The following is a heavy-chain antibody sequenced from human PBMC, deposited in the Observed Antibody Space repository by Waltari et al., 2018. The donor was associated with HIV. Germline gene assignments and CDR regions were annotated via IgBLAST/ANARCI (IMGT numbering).Heavy chain of an antibody. V-gene: IGHV3-33*01. CDR1: GFTFSSYG. CDR2: IWYDGSNK. Sequence: SGFTFSSYGMHWVRQAPGKGLEWVAVIWYDGSNKYYADSVKGRFTISRDNSKNTLYLQMNSLRAEDTAVYYCARGPSDAFDIWGQGTMVTVSS. CDR3: ARGPSDAFDI. J-gene: IGHJ3*02.